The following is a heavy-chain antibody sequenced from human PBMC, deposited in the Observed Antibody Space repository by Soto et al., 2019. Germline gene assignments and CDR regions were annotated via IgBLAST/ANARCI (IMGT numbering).Heavy chain of an antibody. V-gene: IGHV4-61*01. Sequence: SETLSLTCTVSGGSVRSENYYWSWIRQPPGKGLEWIGYIYYSGSTNYNPSLKSRVTISVDTSKNQFSLKLSSVTAADTAVYYCXRDLVVTDYYTGRWFDPWGQGTLVTVSS. CDR2: IYYSGST. D-gene: IGHD3-9*01. J-gene: IGHJ5*02. CDR3: XRDLVVTDYYTGRWFDP. CDR1: GGSVRSENYY.